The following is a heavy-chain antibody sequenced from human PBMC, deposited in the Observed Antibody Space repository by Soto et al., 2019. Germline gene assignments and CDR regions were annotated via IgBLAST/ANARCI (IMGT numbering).Heavy chain of an antibody. CDR2: LSWDGVST. D-gene: IGHD1-7*01. Sequence: EVQLVESGGVVVQPGGSLRLSCAASGFTFDDYTMHWLGQAPGKGLEWVSLLSWDGVSTYFADSVKGRFTISRDNSKNSLYLQMNSLRTEDTALYYCAKDIWRWNYYFDYWGQGTLVTVSS. CDR3: AKDIWRWNYYFDY. CDR1: GFTFDDYT. V-gene: IGHV3-43*01. J-gene: IGHJ4*02.